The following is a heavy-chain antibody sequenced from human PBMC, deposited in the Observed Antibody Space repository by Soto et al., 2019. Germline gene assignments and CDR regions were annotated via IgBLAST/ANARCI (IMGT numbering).Heavy chain of an antibody. D-gene: IGHD3-22*01. CDR1: GYSFTSYW. V-gene: IGHV5-10-1*03. CDR3: ARLRGSYYYASSGYYLWN. Sequence: EVQLVQSGAEVKKPGESLRISCKGSGYSFTSYWISWVRQMPGKGLEWMGRIDPSDSYTNYSPSFQGHVTISADKSISTAYLQWSSLKASDTAMYYCARLRGSYYYASSGYYLWNWGQGTLVTVSS. J-gene: IGHJ4*02. CDR2: IDPSDSYT.